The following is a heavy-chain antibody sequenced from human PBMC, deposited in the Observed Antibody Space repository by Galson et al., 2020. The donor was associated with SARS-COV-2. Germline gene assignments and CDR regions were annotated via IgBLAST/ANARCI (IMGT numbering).Heavy chain of an antibody. CDR3: ASQQTKRITIFGVVIPSGMDV. CDR2: IYYSGST. D-gene: IGHD3-3*01. V-gene: IGHV4-39*07. CDR1: GGSISSSSYY. J-gene: IGHJ6*02. Sequence: SETLSLTCTVSGGSISSSSYYWGWIRQPPGKGLEWIGSIYYSGSTYYNPSLKSRVTISVDTSKNQFSLKLSSVTAADTAVYYCASQQTKRITIFGVVIPSGMDVWGQGTTVTVSS.